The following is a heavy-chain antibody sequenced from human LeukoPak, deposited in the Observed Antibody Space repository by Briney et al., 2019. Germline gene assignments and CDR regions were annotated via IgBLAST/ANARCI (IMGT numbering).Heavy chain of an antibody. CDR1: GFTFSSYE. CDR3: AKSQGPRGWLY. CDR2: ISSSGSTI. Sequence: PGGSLRLSCAASGFTFSSYEMNWVRQAPGKGLEWVSYISSSGSTIYYADSVKGRFTISRDNAKNSLYLQMNSLRAEDTAVYYCAKSQGPRGWLYWGQGTLVTVSS. V-gene: IGHV3-48*03. D-gene: IGHD6-19*01. J-gene: IGHJ4*02.